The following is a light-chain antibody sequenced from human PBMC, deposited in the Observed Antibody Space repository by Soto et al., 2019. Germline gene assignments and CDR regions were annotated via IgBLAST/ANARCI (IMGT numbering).Light chain of an antibody. J-gene: IGKJ1*01. V-gene: IGKV3-11*01. CDR3: QQRSNWPPWT. Sequence: EIVLTQSPATLSLSPGERATLSCRASQSVSSYLAWYQQKPGQARRLLIYDASNRATGIPARFSGSGPGTDFTLTISSLAPEDFAVYYCQQRSNWPPWTFGQGTKVEIK. CDR2: DAS. CDR1: QSVSSY.